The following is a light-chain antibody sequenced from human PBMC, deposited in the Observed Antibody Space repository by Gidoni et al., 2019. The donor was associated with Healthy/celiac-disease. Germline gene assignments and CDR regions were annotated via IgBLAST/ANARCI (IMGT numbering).Light chain of an antibody. CDR1: QGLRND. CDR2: AAS. Sequence: AIQMTPSPSSLSASVGDRVTITCRASQGLRNDLGWYQQKPGKAPKLLIYAASILQSGVTSRFSGSGYGTDFTLTISSLQPEDFATYYCLQDYNYPWTFGQGTKVEIK. V-gene: IGKV1-6*01. J-gene: IGKJ1*01. CDR3: LQDYNYPWT.